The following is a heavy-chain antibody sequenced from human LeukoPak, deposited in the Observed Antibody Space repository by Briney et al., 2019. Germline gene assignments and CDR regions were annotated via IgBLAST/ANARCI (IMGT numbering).Heavy chain of an antibody. D-gene: IGHD6-19*01. CDR3: ARDLGWLVPTNWFDP. CDR2: ISYDGSNK. J-gene: IGHJ5*02. V-gene: IGHV3-30*01. CDR1: GFTFSSYA. Sequence: GSLRLSCAASGFTFSSYAMHWVRQAPGKGLEWVAVISYDGSNKYYADSVKGRFTISRDNSKNTLYLQMNSLRAEDTAVYYCARDLGWLVPTNWFDPWGQGTLVTVSS.